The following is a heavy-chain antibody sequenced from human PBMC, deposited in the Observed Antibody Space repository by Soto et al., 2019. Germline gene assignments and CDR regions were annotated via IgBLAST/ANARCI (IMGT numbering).Heavy chain of an antibody. CDR1: GFTLSNYG. CDR2: ISYDGSNK. J-gene: IGHJ4*02. V-gene: IGHV3-30*18. D-gene: IGHD6-19*01. Sequence: GGSLRLSCAASGFTLSNYGMHWVRQAPGKGLEWVAVISYDGSNKYYADSVKGRFTISRDNSKNTLYLQMNSLRVEDTAMYYCAKNPGYNSDWYSNDYWGQGTLVTVSS. CDR3: AKNPGYNSDWYSNDY.